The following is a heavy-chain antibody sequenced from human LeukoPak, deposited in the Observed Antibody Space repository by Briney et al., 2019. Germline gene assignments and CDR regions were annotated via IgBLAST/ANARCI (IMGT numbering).Heavy chain of an antibody. V-gene: IGHV4-59*01. D-gene: IGHD3-22*01. J-gene: IGHJ4*02. CDR3: ARHRGSGYPYFDY. Sequence: SETLSLTCTGSGGSINNYSWSWLRQPPGKGLEWIGYIYYSGSTNYNPSLKSRVTISVDTSKNQFSLKLSSLTAADTAVYYCARHRGSGYPYFDYWGQGTLVTVSS. CDR1: GGSINNYS. CDR2: IYYSGST.